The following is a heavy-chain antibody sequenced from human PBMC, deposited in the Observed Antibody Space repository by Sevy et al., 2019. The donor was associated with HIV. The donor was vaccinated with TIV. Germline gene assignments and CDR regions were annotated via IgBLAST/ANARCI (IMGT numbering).Heavy chain of an antibody. D-gene: IGHD5-18*01. Sequence: GGSLRLSCAVAGITFSTSGMRWVRQAPGKGLEWVAVISYDGRSKFYGDSVKGRFTISRDNSNDRLYLQMNSLRAEDTAVYYCAKDFTGYNGMDVWGQGTMVTVSS. CDR3: AKDFTGYNGMDV. J-gene: IGHJ6*02. CDR2: ISYDGRSK. V-gene: IGHV3-30*18. CDR1: GITFSTSG.